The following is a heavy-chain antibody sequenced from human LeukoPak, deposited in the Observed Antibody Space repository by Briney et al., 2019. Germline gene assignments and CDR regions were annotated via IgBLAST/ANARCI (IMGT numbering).Heavy chain of an antibody. J-gene: IGHJ3*02. CDR3: ATYLGVTAAFDI. V-gene: IGHV3-53*01. D-gene: IGHD3-10*01. CDR1: GFIVSSNN. CDR2: IYSGAGT. Sequence: GGSLRLSCAASGFIVSSNNMSWVRQAPGKGLEWVSIIYSGAGTTYADSVKGRFTISRDKSKNTVYLQMNSLRVEDTAVYYCATYLGVTAAFDIWGLGTTVTVSP.